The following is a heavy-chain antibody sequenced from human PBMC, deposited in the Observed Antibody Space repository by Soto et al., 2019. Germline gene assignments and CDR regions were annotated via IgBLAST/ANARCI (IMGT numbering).Heavy chain of an antibody. CDR3: ARDSSSSSRRGGFDY. CDR1: GGSISSYY. V-gene: IGHV4-34*01. Sequence: SETLSLTCTVSGGSISSYYWSWIRQPPGTGLEWIGEINHSGSTNYNPSLKSRVTISVDTSKNQFSLKLTSVTAADTAVYYCARDSSSSSRRGGFDYWGQGTLVTVSS. CDR2: INHSGST. D-gene: IGHD6-6*01. J-gene: IGHJ4*02.